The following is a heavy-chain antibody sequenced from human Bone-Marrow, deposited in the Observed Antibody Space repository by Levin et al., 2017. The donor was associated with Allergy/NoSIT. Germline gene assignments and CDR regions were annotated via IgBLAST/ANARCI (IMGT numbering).Heavy chain of an antibody. CDR3: ARSCTSNDCPYLYYIYKMDV. CDR2: INSRGGDT. V-gene: IGHV1-2*02. D-gene: IGHD2-2*01. CDR1: GYTFSDFY. Sequence: AASVKVSCKASGYTFSDFYIHWVRQAPGQGLEWMGWINSRGGDTSYAQKFQGRVTMTRDTSINTIYMELSRLTSGDTAVYYCARSCTSNDCPYLYYIYKMDVWGKGTTVTVSS. J-gene: IGHJ6*03.